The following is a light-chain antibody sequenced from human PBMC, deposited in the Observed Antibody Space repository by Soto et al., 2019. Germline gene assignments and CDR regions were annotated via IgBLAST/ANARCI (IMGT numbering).Light chain of an antibody. Sequence: DIVMTQSPGSLAVSLGERATINCKSSQTVLYSSNYLAWYQQKPGQPPKLLIYWASTRESGVPDRFSGSGSGTDITLTISSLQAEDVAVYYCQQYYTTPVTFGQGTKVEIK. V-gene: IGKV4-1*01. CDR1: QTVLYSSNY. CDR3: QQYYTTPVT. CDR2: WAS. J-gene: IGKJ1*01.